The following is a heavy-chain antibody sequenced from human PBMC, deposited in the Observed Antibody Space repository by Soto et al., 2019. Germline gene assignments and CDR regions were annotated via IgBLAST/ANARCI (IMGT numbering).Heavy chain of an antibody. CDR1: RFSFSDYA. CDR3: AKDRGGVLAPSYFDY. J-gene: IGHJ4*02. V-gene: IGHV3-23*01. CDR2: ISGSGGST. D-gene: IGHD2-8*01. Sequence: GGSLRLSCAASRFSFSDYAMSWVRQAPGKGLEWVSAISGSGGSTYSADSVEGRFTISRDNSKNMLYPQMNSLRAEDTAVYFCAKDRGGVLAPSYFDYWGQGTLVTVSS.